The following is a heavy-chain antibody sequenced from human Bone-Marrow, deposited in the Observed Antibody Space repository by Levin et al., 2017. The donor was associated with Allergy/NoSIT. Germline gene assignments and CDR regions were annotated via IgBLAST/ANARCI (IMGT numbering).Heavy chain of an antibody. CDR1: GLTFSSYA. Sequence: QAGGSLRLSCAASGLTFSSYAMSWVRQAPGKGLEWVSAISYSGSSTYYEDSVKGRFTISRDNSKNTLYLQMNSLRVEDTAIYYCAKGYCSSGSCYTSDSYFDYWGQGTLVTVSS. CDR3: AKGYCSSGSCYTSDSYFDY. J-gene: IGHJ4*02. D-gene: IGHD2-2*02. CDR2: ISYSGSST. V-gene: IGHV3-23*01.